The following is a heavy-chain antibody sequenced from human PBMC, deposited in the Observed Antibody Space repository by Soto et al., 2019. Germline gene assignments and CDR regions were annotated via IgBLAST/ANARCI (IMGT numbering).Heavy chain of an antibody. V-gene: IGHV1-18*01. CDR1: GYTFTSYG. CDR2: ISPYNGNT. CDR3: ARGIGGWFVVAYYYGMDV. Sequence: QVQLVQSGAEVKKPGASVKVSCKASGYTFTSYGISWVRQAPGQGLEWMGWISPYNGNTNYAQKLQGRVTMTTDTSTSTAYMDRRSLRSDYAAVYYCARGIGGWFVVAYYYGMDVWGQGTTVTVSS. J-gene: IGHJ6*02. D-gene: IGHD3-10*01.